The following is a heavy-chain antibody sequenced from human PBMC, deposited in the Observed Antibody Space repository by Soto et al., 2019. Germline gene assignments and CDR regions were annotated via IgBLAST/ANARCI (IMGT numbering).Heavy chain of an antibody. CDR3: VRDSIAAAGFDS. CDR2: IIPLFGRT. Sequence: QVHLVQSGAEVKMPGSSVKVSCKVSGGPFSSYTISWVRQAPGQGLEWVGEIIPLFGRTNYVQNLQGKVTISAYESTNTAYMQLSSLRSEDTAVYYCVRDSIAAAGFDSWGQGTLVTVS. J-gene: IGHJ4*02. CDR1: GGPFSSYT. D-gene: IGHD6-13*01. V-gene: IGHV1-69*12.